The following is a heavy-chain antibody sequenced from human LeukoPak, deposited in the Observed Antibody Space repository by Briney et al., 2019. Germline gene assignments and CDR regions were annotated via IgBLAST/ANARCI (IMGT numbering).Heavy chain of an antibody. CDR2: ISGNGGST. Sequence: GGSLRLSCAASGFTFSSHAMSWVRQAPGKGLEWVSVISGNGGSTYYADSVKGRFTISRDNSKNTLYLQMSSLRAEDTAVYYCAREEVQWSGSPYYYYGMDVWGQGTTVTVSS. D-gene: IGHD1-26*01. J-gene: IGHJ6*02. CDR3: AREEVQWSGSPYYYYGMDV. CDR1: GFTFSSHA. V-gene: IGHV3-23*01.